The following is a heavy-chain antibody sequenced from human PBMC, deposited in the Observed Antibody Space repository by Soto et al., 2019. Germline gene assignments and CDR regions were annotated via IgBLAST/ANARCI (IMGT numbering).Heavy chain of an antibody. J-gene: IGHJ3*02. CDR2: IYYSGST. D-gene: IGHD4-17*01. V-gene: IGHV4-39*01. Sequence: SETLSLTCTVSGGSISSSSYYWGWIRQPPGKGLEWIGSIYYSGSTYYNPSLKSRVTISVDTSKNQFSLKLSSVTAADTAVYYCARRGTTVVTPNDAFDIWGQGTMVTVSS. CDR1: GGSISSSSYY. CDR3: ARRGTTVVTPNDAFDI.